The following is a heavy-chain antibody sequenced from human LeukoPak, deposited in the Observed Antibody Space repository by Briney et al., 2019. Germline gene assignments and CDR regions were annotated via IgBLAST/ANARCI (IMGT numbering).Heavy chain of an antibody. V-gene: IGHV3-23*01. J-gene: IGHJ4*02. CDR3: AKDSRDGYSYPYFDY. CDR1: GFTFSRYA. D-gene: IGHD5-18*01. CDR2: ISGSGGST. Sequence: GGSLRLSCAASGFTFSRYAMSWVRQAPGKGLEWVSAISGSGGSTYYADSVKGRFTISRDNSKNTLYLQMNSLRAEDTAVYYCAKDSRDGYSYPYFDYWGQGTLVTVSS.